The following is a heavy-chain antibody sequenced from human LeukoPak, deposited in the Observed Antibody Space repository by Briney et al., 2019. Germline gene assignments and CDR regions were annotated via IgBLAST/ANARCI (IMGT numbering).Heavy chain of an antibody. CDR1: GDSISRYY. CDR3: ASRYFDWYFDY. D-gene: IGHD3-9*01. CDR2: IYYTGTT. V-gene: IGHV4-59*01. J-gene: IGHJ4*02. Sequence: SETLSLTCTVSGDSISRYYWSWIRQPPGKGLEWIGYIYYTGTTNYNPSLKSRVTITVDTSKNQFSLRLNSVTAADTAVYYCASRYFDWYFDYWGQGTLVTVSS.